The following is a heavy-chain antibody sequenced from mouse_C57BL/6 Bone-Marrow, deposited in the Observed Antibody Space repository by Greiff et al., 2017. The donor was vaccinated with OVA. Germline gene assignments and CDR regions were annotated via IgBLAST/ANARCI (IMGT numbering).Heavy chain of an antibody. D-gene: IGHD1-1*01. CDR2: IWGDGST. CDR1: GFSLTSYG. J-gene: IGHJ1*03. Sequence: VKVVESGPGLVAPSQSLSITCTVSGFSLTSYGVSWVRQPPGTGLEWLGVIWGDGSTNYHSALISRLSISKDNSKSQVFLKLNSLQTDDTATYYCAITTVVATGTRWYFDVWGTGTTVTVSS. V-gene: IGHV2-3*01. CDR3: AITTVVATGTRWYFDV.